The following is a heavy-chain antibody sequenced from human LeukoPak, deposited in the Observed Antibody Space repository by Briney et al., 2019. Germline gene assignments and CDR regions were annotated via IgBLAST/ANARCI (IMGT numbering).Heavy chain of an antibody. V-gene: IGHV4-61*02. CDR2: IYPSGNT. CDR1: GDSISSVTYY. D-gene: IGHD6-13*01. CDR3: ARSYSSRSVLSYYYYYMGV. J-gene: IGHJ6*03. Sequence: PSETLSLTCTVSGDSISSVTYYWTWIRQPAGKGLEWIGRIYPSGNTNYNPSLKSRVTISVDTSKNQFSLNLSSVTAADTAVYYCARSYSSRSVLSYYYYYMGVWGNGTTVTVSS.